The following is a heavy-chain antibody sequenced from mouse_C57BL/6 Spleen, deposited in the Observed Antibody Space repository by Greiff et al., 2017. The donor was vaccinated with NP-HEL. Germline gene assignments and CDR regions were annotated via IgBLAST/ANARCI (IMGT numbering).Heavy chain of an antibody. D-gene: IGHD2-10*01. V-gene: IGHV1-82*01. CDR3: ASPTPGYYAMDY. J-gene: IGHJ4*01. CDR1: GYAFSSSW. Sequence: VQRVESGPELVKPGASVKISCKASGYAFSSSWMTWVKQRPGKGLEWIGRIYPGVGDTNYNGKFKGKATLTTDKSSSTAYMQLSSLTSEDSAVYFCASPTPGYYAMDYWGQGTSVTVSS. CDR2: IYPGVGDT.